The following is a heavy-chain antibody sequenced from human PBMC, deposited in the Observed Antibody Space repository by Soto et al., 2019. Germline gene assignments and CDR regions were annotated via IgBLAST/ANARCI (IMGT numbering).Heavy chain of an antibody. D-gene: IGHD3-10*01. V-gene: IGHV4-34*01. CDR3: ATLIYGYFGY. J-gene: IGHJ4*02. CDR1: GGSFSGYY. CDR2: INHSGST. Sequence: QVQLQQWGAGLLKPSETLSLTCAVYGGSFSGYYWCWIRQPPGQGPEWIGEINHSGSTNYNPSLKSRVTISVHASKNQFSLTLSSVTAADTAVYYCATLIYGYFGYWGQGTLVTVSS.